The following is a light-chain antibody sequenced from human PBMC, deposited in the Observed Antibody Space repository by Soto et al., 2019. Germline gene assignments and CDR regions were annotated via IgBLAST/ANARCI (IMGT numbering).Light chain of an antibody. CDR1: QSVSSSY. V-gene: IGKV3-20*01. Sequence: EIALTQSPGTLSLSPGERATLSCRASQSVSSSYLAWYQQKPGQAHRLLIYDASSKPTGIPDRFSGSGSGKDLNLTISRLEPEDLAVYYCQQYGSSPTFGGGTKVEIK. J-gene: IGKJ4*01. CDR3: QQYGSSPT. CDR2: DAS.